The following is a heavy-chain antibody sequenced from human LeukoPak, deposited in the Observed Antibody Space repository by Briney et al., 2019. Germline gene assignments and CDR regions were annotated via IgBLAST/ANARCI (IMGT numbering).Heavy chain of an antibody. CDR2: IKQDGSEK. CDR3: ARDQVSSWQYNWFDP. CDR1: GFTFSSYW. Sequence: VGSLRLSCAASGFTFSSYWMSWVRQAPGKGLEWVANIKQDGSEKYYVDSVKGRFTISRDNAKNSLYLQMNSLRAEDTAVYYCARDQVSSWQYNWFDPWGQGTLVTVSS. D-gene: IGHD6-13*01. J-gene: IGHJ5*02. V-gene: IGHV3-7*01.